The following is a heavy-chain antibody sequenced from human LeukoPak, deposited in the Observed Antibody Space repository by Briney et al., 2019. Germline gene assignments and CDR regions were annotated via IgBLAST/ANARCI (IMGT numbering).Heavy chain of an antibody. V-gene: IGHV4-34*01. D-gene: IGHD3-10*01. J-gene: IGHJ6*03. CDR2: INHSGST. Sequence: GSLRLSCAASGFTVSNNYMSWVRQAPGKGLEWVGEINHSGSTNYNPSLKSRVTISVDTSRNQFSLKLSSVTAADTAVYYCARDSVWFGELLLGHYYYYYYMDVWGKGTTVTISS. CDR1: GFTVSNNY. CDR3: ARDSVWFGELLLGHYYYYYYMDV.